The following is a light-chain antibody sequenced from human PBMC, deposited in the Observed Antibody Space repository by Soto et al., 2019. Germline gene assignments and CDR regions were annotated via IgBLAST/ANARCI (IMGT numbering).Light chain of an antibody. CDR1: HSVLYSSNNKNY. J-gene: IGKJ4*01. CDR2: CAS. V-gene: IGKV4-1*01. CDR3: QRDYSTPLT. Sequence: DIVMTQSPDSLAVSLGERATINCKSSHSVLYSSNNKNYLAWYQQKPGQSPKLLISCASTLESGVPDRFCGRGSGTDFTHTISCLQAEDLAVHSFQRDYSTPLTFRGGTKVEIK.